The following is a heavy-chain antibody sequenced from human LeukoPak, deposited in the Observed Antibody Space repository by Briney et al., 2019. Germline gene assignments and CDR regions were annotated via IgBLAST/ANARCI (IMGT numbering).Heavy chain of an antibody. CDR3: ASRDGPQGGFDY. CDR2: INPNSGGT. J-gene: IGHJ4*02. V-gene: IGHV1-2*02. CDR1: GCTFTGYY. Sequence: ASVKVSCKASGCTFTGYYMHWVRQASGQGREWMGWINPNSGGTDYAQKFQGRVTMTRDTSISTAYMELNRLRSDDTAVYYCASRDGPQGGFDYWGQGTLVTVSS. D-gene: IGHD5-24*01.